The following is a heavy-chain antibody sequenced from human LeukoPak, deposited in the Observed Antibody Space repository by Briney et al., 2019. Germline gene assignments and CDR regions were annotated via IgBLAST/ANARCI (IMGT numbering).Heavy chain of an antibody. CDR3: ARDGVDGFDY. V-gene: IGHV1-18*01. J-gene: IGHJ4*02. CDR2: ISAYNGNT. CDR1: GYTFSNYD. D-gene: IGHD2-8*01. Sequence: ASVKVSCKASGYTFSNYDINWVRQATGQGLEWMGWISAYNGNTNYAQKLQGRVTMTIDTSTSTAYMELRSLRSDDTAVYYCARDGVDGFDYWGQGTLVTVSS.